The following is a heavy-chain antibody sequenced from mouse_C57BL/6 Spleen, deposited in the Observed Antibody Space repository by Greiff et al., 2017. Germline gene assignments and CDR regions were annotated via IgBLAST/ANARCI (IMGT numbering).Heavy chain of an antibody. CDR2: IHPNSGST. D-gene: IGHD1-1*01. Sequence: QVQLKQPGAELVKPGASVKLSCKASGYTFTSYWMHWVKQRPGQGLEWIGMIHPNSGSTNYNEKFKSKATLTVDKSSSTAYMQLSSLTSEDSAVYYCARGETVVATRDYWGQGTTLTVSS. V-gene: IGHV1-64*01. CDR3: ARGETVVATRDY. J-gene: IGHJ2*01. CDR1: GYTFTSYW.